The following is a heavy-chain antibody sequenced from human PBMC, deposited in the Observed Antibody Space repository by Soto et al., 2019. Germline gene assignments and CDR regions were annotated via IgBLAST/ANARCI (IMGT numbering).Heavy chain of an antibody. V-gene: IGHV4-39*01. J-gene: IGHJ3*02. CDR2: IYYSGST. CDR1: GGSISSSSYY. D-gene: IGHD6-19*01. Sequence: SETLSLTCTVSGGSISSSSYYWGWIRQPPGKGLEWIGSIYYSGSTYYNPSLKSRVTISVDTSKNQFSLKLSSVTAADTAVYYCARRDQWLVNDAFDIWGQGTMVTV. CDR3: ARRDQWLVNDAFDI.